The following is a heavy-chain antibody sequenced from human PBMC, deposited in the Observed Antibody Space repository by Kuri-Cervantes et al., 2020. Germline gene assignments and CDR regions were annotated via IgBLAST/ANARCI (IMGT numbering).Heavy chain of an antibody. CDR1: GYTFTSYG. V-gene: IGHV1-18*01. CDR2: ISAYNGNT. J-gene: IGHJ3*02. D-gene: IGHD4-17*01. CDR3: AVLWGHTVTEQGAFAI. Sequence: ASVKVSCKASGYTFTSYGISWVRQAPGQGLEWMGWISAYNGNTNYAQKLQGRVTMTTDTSTSTAYMELRSLRSDDTAVYYCAVLWGHTVTEQGAFAIWGQGKMVTVSS.